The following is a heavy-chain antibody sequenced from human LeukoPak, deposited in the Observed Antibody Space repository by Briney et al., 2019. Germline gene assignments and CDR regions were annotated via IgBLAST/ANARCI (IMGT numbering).Heavy chain of an antibody. CDR3: VKIVMAGGYFDY. Sequence: GGSLGLSCSASGFTFSSYAMHWVRQAPGKGLEYVSAISSNGATTYYADSVKGRFTISRDNSKNTLYFQMSSLRPEDTAVYYCVKIVMAGGYFDYWGQGTLVTVSS. J-gene: IGHJ4*02. V-gene: IGHV3-64*05. CDR1: GFTFSSYA. CDR2: ISSNGATT. D-gene: IGHD3-16*01.